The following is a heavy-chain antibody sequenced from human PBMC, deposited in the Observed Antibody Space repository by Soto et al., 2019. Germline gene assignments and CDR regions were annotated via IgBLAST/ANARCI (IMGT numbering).Heavy chain of an antibody. CDR3: ASMYSSGQSDY. CDR1: GYTFTSYG. Sequence: ASVKVSCKASGYTFTSYGISWVRQAPGQGLEWMGWISAYNGNTNYAQKLQGRVTMTTDTSTSTAYVELRSLRSDDTAVYYCASMYSSGQSDYWGQGTLVTVSS. CDR2: ISAYNGNT. J-gene: IGHJ4*02. V-gene: IGHV1-18*01. D-gene: IGHD6-19*01.